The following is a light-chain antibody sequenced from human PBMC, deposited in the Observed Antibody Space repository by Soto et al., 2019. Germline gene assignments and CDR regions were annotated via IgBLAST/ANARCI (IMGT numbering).Light chain of an antibody. V-gene: IGKV1-12*01. J-gene: IGKJ5*01. Sequence: IQMFQSHSSVSASPXDRVTISFRASEASSSWLAXXQQXXGXAPKXXXYYXSSLQSGVPSRLSGSGSGTDFTLTISSLQPEDFSSYYCQQANSVPPTFGQGTRLEIK. CDR2: YXS. CDR1: EASSSW. CDR3: QQANSVPPT.